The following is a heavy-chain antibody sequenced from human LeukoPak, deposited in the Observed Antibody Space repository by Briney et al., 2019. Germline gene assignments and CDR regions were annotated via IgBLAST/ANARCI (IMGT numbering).Heavy chain of an antibody. CDR3: AKGGYTTWFDP. D-gene: IGHD2-15*01. CDR2: IRSNGRDT. Sequence: GGSLRLSCAASGFTFREYSMSWVRQPPGKGLEWVSNIRSNGRDTYYIDSVKGRFTISRDNSKNTVYLEMSSLRVEDTGVYYCAKGGYTTWFDPWGQGTLVTVSS. J-gene: IGHJ5*02. CDR1: GFTFREYS. V-gene: IGHV3-23*01.